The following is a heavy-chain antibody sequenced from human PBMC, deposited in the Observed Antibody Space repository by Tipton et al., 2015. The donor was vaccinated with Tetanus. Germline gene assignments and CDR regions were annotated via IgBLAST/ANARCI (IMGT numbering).Heavy chain of an antibody. J-gene: IGHJ5*01. CDR1: GFNFHDFA. D-gene: IGHD3-3*01. CDR3: TKGGFGGALNIGFAS. CDR2: ISSSAGPI. Sequence: SLRLSCSASGFNFHDFAMHWVRQAPGKGLEWVSGISSSAGPIGFAESVKGRFTISRDNARNSLYLEMNNVRPEDTAFYYCTKGGFGGALNIGFASWGQGTLVTVSS. V-gene: IGHV3-9*01.